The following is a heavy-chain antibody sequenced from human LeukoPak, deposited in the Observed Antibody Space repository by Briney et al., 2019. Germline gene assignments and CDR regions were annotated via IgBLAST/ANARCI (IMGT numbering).Heavy chain of an antibody. CDR2: IGTRGDNI. Sequence: PGGSLRLSCAASGFTFSTYIMNSVRPARWKGVQWVSSIGTRGDNIYSVDSVRGGFTITRDNAKTSLYLQMSILRDEDTAIYYCARYCCSTSCAPGPNYYYYGMDVWGQGTTVTVSS. CDR3: ARYCCSTSCAPGPNYYYYGMDV. V-gene: IGHV3-21*01. CDR1: GFTFSTYI. D-gene: IGHD2-2*01. J-gene: IGHJ6*02.